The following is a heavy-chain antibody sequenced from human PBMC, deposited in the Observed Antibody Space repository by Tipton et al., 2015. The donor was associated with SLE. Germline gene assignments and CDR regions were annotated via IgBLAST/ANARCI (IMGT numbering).Heavy chain of an antibody. D-gene: IGHD6-19*01. Sequence: TLSLTCTVSGGSISRDDYYWSWIRQSAGKGLEWIGHIHSRGSTDYNPSLRNRVTMSADTSKNQFSLKLTSVTAADTAVYYCERDGYSSGWDGDFDYWGQGTLVTVSS. V-gene: IGHV4-61*09. CDR1: GGSISRDDYY. CDR2: IHSRGST. J-gene: IGHJ4*02. CDR3: ERDGYSSGWDGDFDY.